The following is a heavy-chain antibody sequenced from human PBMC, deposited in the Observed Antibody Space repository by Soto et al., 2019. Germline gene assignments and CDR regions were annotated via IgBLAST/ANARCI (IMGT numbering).Heavy chain of an antibody. Sequence: PSETLSLTXTVXXGXXXXXXXXXXXXXQPPGKGLEWIGSIYYSGSTYYNPSLKSRVTISVDTSKNQFSLKLSSVTAADTAVYYCARHTPAISISDHWGQGTLVTVSS. CDR2: IYYSGST. D-gene: IGHD2-15*01. CDR3: ARHTPAISISDH. CDR1: XGXXXXXXXX. J-gene: IGHJ4*02. V-gene: IGHV4-39*01.